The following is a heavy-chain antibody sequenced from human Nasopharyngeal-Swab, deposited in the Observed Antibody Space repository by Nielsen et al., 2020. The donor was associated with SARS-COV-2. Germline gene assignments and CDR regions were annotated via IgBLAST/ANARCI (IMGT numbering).Heavy chain of an antibody. D-gene: IGHD3-22*01. CDR3: ARDDSSPHVGAFDI. Sequence: GESLKISCAASGFTFSSYEMNWVRQAPGKGLEWVSYISSSGSTIYYADSVKGRFTISRDNAKNSLYLQMNSLRAEDTAVYYCARDDSSPHVGAFDIWGQGTMVTVS. CDR2: ISSSGSTI. J-gene: IGHJ3*02. V-gene: IGHV3-48*03. CDR1: GFTFSSYE.